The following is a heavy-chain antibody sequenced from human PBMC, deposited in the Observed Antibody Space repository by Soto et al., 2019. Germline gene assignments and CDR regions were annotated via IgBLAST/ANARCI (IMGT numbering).Heavy chain of an antibody. V-gene: IGHV1-69*13. J-gene: IGHJ6*02. CDR1: GGTFSSYA. Sequence: GASVKVSCRASGGTFSSYASSGVRQAPGQGLEWMGGIIPIFGTANYAQKFQGRVTITADESTSTAYMELSSLRSEDTAVYYCATHLGSSGWGVYYYYYYGMDVWGQGTTVTVCS. CDR2: IIPIFGTA. D-gene: IGHD6-19*01. CDR3: ATHLGSSGWGVYYYYYYGMDV.